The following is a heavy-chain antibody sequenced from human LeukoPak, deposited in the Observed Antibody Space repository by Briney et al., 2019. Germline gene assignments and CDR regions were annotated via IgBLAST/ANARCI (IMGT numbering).Heavy chain of an antibody. V-gene: IGHV4-39*01. CDR2: IYYSGST. D-gene: IGHD5-24*01. Sequence: SETLSLTCTVSGDSISSSSSYWGWIRQPPGKGLEWIGSIYYSGSTYYNPSLKSRVTISVDTSKNQFSLKLSSVTAADTAVYYCARLKRDGYNFAFDYWGQGTLVTVSS. CDR1: GDSISSSSSY. J-gene: IGHJ4*02. CDR3: ARLKRDGYNFAFDY.